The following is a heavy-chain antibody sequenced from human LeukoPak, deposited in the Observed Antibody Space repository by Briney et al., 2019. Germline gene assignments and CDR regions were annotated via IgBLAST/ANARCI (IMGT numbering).Heavy chain of an antibody. CDR1: GGSINDYY. V-gene: IGHV4-59*01. CDR2: IHYGGGT. CDR3: ARERGRLTLLRGVIPDAFDL. J-gene: IGHJ3*01. D-gene: IGHD3-10*01. Sequence: SETLSLTCTVSGGSINDYYWSWIRQAPGKGLEWVGDIHYGGGTKYNPSLKSRVSISVDPSRNQFSLHLTSLTAADTAVYYCARERGRLTLLRGVIPDAFDLWGQGTMVTVSS.